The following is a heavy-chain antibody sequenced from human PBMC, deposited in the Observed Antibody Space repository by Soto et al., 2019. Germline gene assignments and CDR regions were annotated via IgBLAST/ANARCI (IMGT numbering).Heavy chain of an antibody. CDR3: AKASTRYCSSTSCSSDAFDI. Sequence: EVQLVESGGGLVQPGRSLRLSCAASGFTFDDYAMHWVRQAPGKGLEWVSGISWNSGSIGYADSVKGRFTISRDNAKNSLYLQMNRLRAEDTALYYCAKASTRYCSSTSCSSDAFDIWGQGTMVTVSS. CDR2: ISWNSGSI. V-gene: IGHV3-9*01. D-gene: IGHD2-2*01. CDR1: GFTFDDYA. J-gene: IGHJ3*02.